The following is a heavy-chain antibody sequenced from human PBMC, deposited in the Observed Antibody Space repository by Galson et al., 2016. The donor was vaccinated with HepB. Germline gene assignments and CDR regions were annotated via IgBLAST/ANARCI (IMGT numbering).Heavy chain of an antibody. CDR2: IWSAVNNK. J-gene: IGHJ1*01. CDR1: GFTFSTYG. D-gene: IGHD3-16*01. V-gene: IGHV3-33*01. Sequence: SLRLSCAASGFTFSTYGMHWVRQAPGKGLQWVAVIWSAVNNKYYEDSVKGRFTISRDNSKNTLFLQMNSLRAEDTAGYHCASELARPAYSTAGFSHHGGQGTPVSVS. CDR3: ASELARPAYSTAGFSHH.